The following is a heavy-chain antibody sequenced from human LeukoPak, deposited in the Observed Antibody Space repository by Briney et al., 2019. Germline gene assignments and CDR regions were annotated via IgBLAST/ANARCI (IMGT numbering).Heavy chain of an antibody. D-gene: IGHD4-11*01. J-gene: IGHJ4*02. Sequence: SVKASCKASGGTFSSYAISWVRQAPGQGLEWMGGIIPIFGTANYAQKFQGRVTITADESTSTAYMELSSLRSEDTAVYYCATYYSELVPRFVNWGQGTLVTVSS. V-gene: IGHV1-69*01. CDR3: ATYYSELVPRFVN. CDR2: IIPIFGTA. CDR1: GGTFSSYA.